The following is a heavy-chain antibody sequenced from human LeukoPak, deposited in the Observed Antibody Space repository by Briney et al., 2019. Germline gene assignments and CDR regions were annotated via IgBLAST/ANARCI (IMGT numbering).Heavy chain of an antibody. Sequence: GGSLRLSCAASGFTFSTYGMHWVRQAPGKGLEWVAFIRYDGTNKYYADSVKGRFTISRDNSKNTLYLQMNSLRAEDTAVYYCAKLVTMIVAPSDGMSEGGAFDIWGQGTMVTVSS. V-gene: IGHV3-30*02. J-gene: IGHJ3*02. D-gene: IGHD3-22*01. CDR2: IRYDGTNK. CDR3: AKLVTMIVAPSDGMSEGGAFDI. CDR1: GFTFSTYG.